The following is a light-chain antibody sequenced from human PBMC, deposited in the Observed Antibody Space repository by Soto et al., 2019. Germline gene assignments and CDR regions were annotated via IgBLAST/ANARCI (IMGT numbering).Light chain of an antibody. J-gene: IGKJ1*01. CDR1: QSISSW. Sequence: DIQMTQSPSTLSASVGDRVTITCRASQSISSWLAWYQQKPGTAPKLLIYHASTLESGVPSRFSGSGSGTEITLTISSLQPDDFATYYCHQYNSYSFGQGTKVDIK. V-gene: IGKV1-5*01. CDR2: HAS. CDR3: HQYNSYS.